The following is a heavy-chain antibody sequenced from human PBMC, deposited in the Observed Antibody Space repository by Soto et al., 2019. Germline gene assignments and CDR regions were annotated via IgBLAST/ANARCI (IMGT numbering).Heavy chain of an antibody. CDR2: ISAYNGNT. D-gene: IGHD1-20*01. Sequence: ASVKVSCKASGYTFSSYGISWVRQAPGQGLEWMGGISAYNGNTNFAQKLQGRLTMTTDTSTSTAYMELRSLRSDDTAVYYCAREASITGTPEYWGEGTPVTVSS. CDR3: AREASITGTPEY. J-gene: IGHJ4*02. V-gene: IGHV1-18*01. CDR1: GYTFSSYG.